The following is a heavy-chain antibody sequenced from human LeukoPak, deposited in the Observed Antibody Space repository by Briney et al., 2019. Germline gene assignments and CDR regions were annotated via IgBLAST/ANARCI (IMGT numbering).Heavy chain of an antibody. J-gene: IGHJ6*02. D-gene: IGHD5-24*01. CDR3: ARATPRDGVSGYYYGMDV. Sequence: GGSLRLSCAASGFTVSSNYMSWVRQAPGKGLEWVSVIYSGGNTYYADSVKGRFTISRDNSKNTLYLQMNSLRAEDTALYYCARATPRDGVSGYYYGMDVWGQGTTVTVSS. CDR2: IYSGGNT. CDR1: GFTVSSNY. V-gene: IGHV3-66*01.